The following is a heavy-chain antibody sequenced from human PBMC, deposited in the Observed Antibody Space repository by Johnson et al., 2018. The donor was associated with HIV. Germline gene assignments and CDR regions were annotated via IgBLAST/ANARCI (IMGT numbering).Heavy chain of an antibody. V-gene: IGHV3-13*01. Sequence: MQLVESGGGLVQPGGSLRLSCAASGFTFSSYDMHWVRQATGKGLEWVSGIGTAGDTYYPDSVKGRFTVSRENAKHSLYLQMNSLGAGDTAAYYCARAGDYDILTGSLMKGAFDIWGQGTMVIVSS. J-gene: IGHJ3*02. D-gene: IGHD3-9*01. CDR1: GFTFSSYD. CDR3: ARAGDYDILTGSLMKGAFDI. CDR2: IGTAGDT.